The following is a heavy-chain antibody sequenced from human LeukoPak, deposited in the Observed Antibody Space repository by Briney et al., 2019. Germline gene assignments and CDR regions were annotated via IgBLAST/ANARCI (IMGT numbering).Heavy chain of an antibody. Sequence: PGGSLRLSCAASGFTFTGYTINWVRQAPGKGLEWVSCISSSTTDIYYADSVKGRFTISRDNSKNTLYLQMNSLRAEDTAVYYCARVRLEYSSSWHDAFDIWGQGTMVTVSS. V-gene: IGHV3-21*01. D-gene: IGHD6-13*01. J-gene: IGHJ3*02. CDR1: GFTFTGYT. CDR2: ISSSTTDI. CDR3: ARVRLEYSSSWHDAFDI.